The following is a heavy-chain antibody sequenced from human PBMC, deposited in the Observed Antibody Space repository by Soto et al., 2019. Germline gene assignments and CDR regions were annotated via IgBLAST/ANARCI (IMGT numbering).Heavy chain of an antibody. V-gene: IGHV3-23*01. J-gene: IGHJ6*02. CDR3: AKDSIGAGTLFAVSGPYYYYGMDV. CDR2: ISGSGGST. CDR1: GFNFSSYA. D-gene: IGHD6-13*01. Sequence: GGSLRLSCAASGFNFSSYAMSWVRQAPGKGLEWVSAISGSGGSTYYADSVKGRFTISRDNSKITLYLQMNSLRAEDTAVYYCAKDSIGAGTLFAVSGPYYYYGMDVWGQGTTVTVSS.